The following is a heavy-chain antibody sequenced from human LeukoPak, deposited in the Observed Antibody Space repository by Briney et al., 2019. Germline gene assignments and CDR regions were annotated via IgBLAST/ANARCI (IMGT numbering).Heavy chain of an antibody. CDR3: AKVWYYGSGSYYNPALDY. CDR2: ISYDGSNK. Sequence: GGSLRLSCAASGFTFSSYGMHWVRQAPGKGLEWVAVISYDGSNKYYADSVKGRFTISRDNSKNTLYLQMNSLRAEDTAVYYCAKVWYYGSGSYYNPALDYWGEGT. D-gene: IGHD3-10*01. V-gene: IGHV3-30*18. J-gene: IGHJ4*02. CDR1: GFTFSSYG.